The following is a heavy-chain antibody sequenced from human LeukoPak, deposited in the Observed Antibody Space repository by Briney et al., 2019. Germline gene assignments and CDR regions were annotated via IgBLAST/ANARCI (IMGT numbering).Heavy chain of an antibody. J-gene: IGHJ4*02. CDR2: VSYDGSNK. CDR1: GVIFKNFA. D-gene: IGHD4-17*01. V-gene: IGHV3-30-3*01. CDR3: ARAGRADGDYHYFDY. Sequence: GGSLRLSCAASGVIFKNFAFHWVRQAPGKGLEWVAAVSYDGSNKYYADSVRGRLTISRDNSKNTLYLQMNSLRAVDTAVYYCARAGRADGDYHYFDYWGQGTLVTVSS.